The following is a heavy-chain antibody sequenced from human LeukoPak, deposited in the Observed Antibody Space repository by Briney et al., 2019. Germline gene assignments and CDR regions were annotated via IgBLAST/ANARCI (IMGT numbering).Heavy chain of an antibody. CDR3: ARVQINVIWPLGAFDI. V-gene: IGHV3-30-3*01. CDR1: GFTFSSYA. J-gene: IGHJ3*02. CDR2: ISYDGSNK. D-gene: IGHD2-21*01. Sequence: GGSLRLSCAASGFTFSSYAMHWARQAPGKGLEWVAVISYDGSNKYYADSVKGRFTISRDNSKNTLYLQMNSLRAEDTAVYYCARVQINVIWPLGAFDIWGQGTMVTVSS.